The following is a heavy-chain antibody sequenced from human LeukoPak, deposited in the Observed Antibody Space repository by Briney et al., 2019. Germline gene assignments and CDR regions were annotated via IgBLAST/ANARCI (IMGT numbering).Heavy chain of an antibody. V-gene: IGHV4-59*01. CDR2: ISYSRST. J-gene: IGHJ4*02. CDR3: ARGERPGCDY. D-gene: IGHD6-6*01. Sequence: SETLSLTCTVSGGSITSYYWSWIREPPRKGLEWIGYISYSRSTNYNPSLKSRATMSMDTSKNQFSLNLNSVTAAGTAVYYCARGERPGCDYWGQGTLVTVSS. CDR1: GGSITSYY.